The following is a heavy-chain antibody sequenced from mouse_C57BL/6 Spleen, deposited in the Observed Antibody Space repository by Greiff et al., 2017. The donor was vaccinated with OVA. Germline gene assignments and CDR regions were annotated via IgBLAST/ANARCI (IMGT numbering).Heavy chain of an antibody. Sequence: QVQLQQSGPGLVQPSQSLSITCTVSGFSLTSYGVHWVRQSPGKGLEWLGVIWRGGSTDYNAAFISRLSISKDNSKSQVFFKMNSLQADDTAIYYCARSRDYAMDDWGQGTSVTVSS. V-gene: IGHV2-2*01. CDR3: ARSRDYAMDD. J-gene: IGHJ4*01. CDR2: IWRGGST. CDR1: GFSLTSYG.